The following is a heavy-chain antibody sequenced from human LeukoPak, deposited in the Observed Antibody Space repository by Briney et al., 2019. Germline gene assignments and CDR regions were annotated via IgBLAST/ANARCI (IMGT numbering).Heavy chain of an antibody. D-gene: IGHD4-17*01. CDR3: ARYYGDYRAFDI. V-gene: IGHV3-33*07. J-gene: IGHJ3*02. CDR1: GFTFSKYA. CDR2: IWYDGSNK. Sequence: GGSLRLSCAASGFTFSKYAMTWVRQAPGKGLEWVALIWYDGSNKYYEDSVKGRFTISRDNSKNTLYLQMNSLRAEDTALYYCARYYGDYRAFDIWGQGTMVTVSS.